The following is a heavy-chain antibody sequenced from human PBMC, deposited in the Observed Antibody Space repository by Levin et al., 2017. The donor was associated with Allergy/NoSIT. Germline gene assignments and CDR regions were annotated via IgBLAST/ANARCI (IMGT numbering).Heavy chain of an antibody. V-gene: IGHV4-34*01. Sequence: TSETLSLTCAVYGGSFSGYYWSWIRQPPGKGLEWIGEINHSGSTNYNPSLKSRVTISVDTSKNQFSLKLSSVTAADTAVYYCARVSDDFWSGYSLRPPSPKGRFDPWGQGTLVTVSS. CDR2: INHSGST. CDR1: GGSFSGYY. CDR3: ARVSDDFWSGYSLRPPSPKGRFDP. J-gene: IGHJ5*02. D-gene: IGHD3-3*01.